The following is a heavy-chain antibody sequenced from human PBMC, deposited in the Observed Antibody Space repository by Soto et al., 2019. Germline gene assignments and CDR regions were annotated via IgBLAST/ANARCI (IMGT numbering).Heavy chain of an antibody. Sequence: SGPTLVNPTQTLTLTCTSSGFSLSTSAVGVGWIRRPPGKALEWLGLIYWNDDKRYSPSLKSRLTISKDTSKNQVFLRMTNLDPVDTATYHCAHTPVGGTWYFDLWGRGTMVTVS. V-gene: IGHV2-5*01. J-gene: IGHJ2*01. CDR1: GFSLSTSAVG. CDR3: AHTPVGGTWYFDL. D-gene: IGHD6-19*01. CDR2: IYWNDDK.